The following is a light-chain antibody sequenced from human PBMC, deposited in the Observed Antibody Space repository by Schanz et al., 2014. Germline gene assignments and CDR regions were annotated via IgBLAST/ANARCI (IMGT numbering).Light chain of an antibody. CDR1: QSLLHSNGYTY. CDR2: LAS. Sequence: GEPASISCRSSQSLLHSNGYTYLDWYLQKPGQSPQLLIYLASHRPPGVPDRFSGSGSGTDFTLKISRVEAEDVGVYYCMQALQTPRTFGQGTKLEIK. CDR3: MQALQTPRT. J-gene: IGKJ2*01. V-gene: IGKV2-28*01.